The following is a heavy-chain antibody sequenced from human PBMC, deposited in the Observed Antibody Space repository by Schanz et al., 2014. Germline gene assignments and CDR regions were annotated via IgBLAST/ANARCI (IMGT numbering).Heavy chain of an antibody. J-gene: IGHJ3*01. CDR1: GFTFRGHA. CDR3: TRDRGALINHNDALDL. V-gene: IGHV3-30*04. D-gene: IGHD3-16*01. CDR2: TSTDGTKT. Sequence: QVQLVESGGGVVQPGTSLRLSCAASGFTFRGHAMHWVRQAPGQGLEKVAVTSTDGTKTYYAASVRGRFTISRDNSKNTAYLQMNSLRSEDTAVYYCTRDRGALINHNDALDLWGQGTMVSVSS.